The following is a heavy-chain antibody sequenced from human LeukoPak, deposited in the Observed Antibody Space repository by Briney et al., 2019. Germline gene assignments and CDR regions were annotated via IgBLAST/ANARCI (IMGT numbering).Heavy chain of an antibody. CDR2: INSDGSST. D-gene: IGHD6-13*01. V-gene: IGHV3-74*01. CDR1: GFTFSSYW. J-gene: IGHJ4*02. CDR3: SRVAEAAAFDS. Sequence: GGSLRLSCAASGFTFSSYWMHWVRQAPGKGLVWVSRINSDGSSTSYADSVKGRFTISRDNAKNTLYLQMNSLRAEDTAVYYCSRVAEAAAFDSWGQGTLVTVSS.